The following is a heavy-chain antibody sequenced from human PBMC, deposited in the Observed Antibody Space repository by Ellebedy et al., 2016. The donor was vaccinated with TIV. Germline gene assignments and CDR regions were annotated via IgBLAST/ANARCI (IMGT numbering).Heavy chain of an antibody. D-gene: IGHD3-10*01. CDR3: ARSSKRGIIFYYYYGMDV. CDR2: IIPIFSTA. V-gene: IGHV1-69*13. CDR1: GGTFSSYA. J-gene: IGHJ6*02. Sequence: AASVKVSCKASGGTFSSYAISWVRQAPGQGLEWMGGIIPIFSTANYAQKFQGRVTITADESTITAYMELSSLRSEDTAVYYCARSSKRGIIFYYYYGMDVWGQGTTVTVSS.